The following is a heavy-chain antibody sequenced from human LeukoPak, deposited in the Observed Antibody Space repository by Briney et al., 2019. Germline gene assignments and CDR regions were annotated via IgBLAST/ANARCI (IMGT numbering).Heavy chain of an antibody. J-gene: IGHJ4*02. V-gene: IGHV3-74*01. CDR1: GFTFSSYW. CDR3: ASYGDYLYY. D-gene: IGHD4-17*01. Sequence: GGSLRLSCAASGFTFSSYWMHWVRQAPGKRLVWVSRINSDESSTNYADSVKGRFTISRDNAKNTLYLQMNSLRAEDTAVYYCASYGDYLYYWGQGTLVTVSS. CDR2: INSDESST.